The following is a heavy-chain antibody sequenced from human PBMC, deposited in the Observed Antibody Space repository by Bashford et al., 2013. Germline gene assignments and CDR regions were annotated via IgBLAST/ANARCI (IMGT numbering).Heavy chain of an antibody. CDR3: AGKYPHLGLEV. D-gene: IGHD2/OR15-2a*01. CDR2: IGAGGDT. J-gene: IGHJ6*02. CDR1: GSTFSGYD. V-gene: IGHV3-13*01. Sequence: GSLRLSCAASGSTFSGYDIHWVRQAAGEGLEWVSGIGAGGDTHYLGSVKGRFSVSRENAKNSVYLQMNSLRAGDTAVYYCAGKYPHLGLEVWGQGTTVTVSS.